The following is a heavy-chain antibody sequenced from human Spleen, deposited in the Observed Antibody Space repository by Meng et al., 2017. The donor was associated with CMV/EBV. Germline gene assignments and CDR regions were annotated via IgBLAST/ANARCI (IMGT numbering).Heavy chain of an antibody. Sequence: GGSLRLSCAASEFTFGNYAMSWVRQAPGKGLEWVSAISDVGGGTYYADSVKGRFTISRDNSKNTLYLQMNSLRAEDTAIYYCAKEHGGLYGVLDYWGQGTLVTVSS. CDR1: EFTFGNYA. CDR2: ISDVGGGT. V-gene: IGHV3-23*01. D-gene: IGHD4-17*01. J-gene: IGHJ4*02. CDR3: AKEHGGLYGVLDY.